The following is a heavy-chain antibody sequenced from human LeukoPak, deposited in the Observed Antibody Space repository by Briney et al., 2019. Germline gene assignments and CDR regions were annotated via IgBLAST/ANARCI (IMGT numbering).Heavy chain of an antibody. D-gene: IGHD4-17*01. V-gene: IGHV3-23*01. CDR1: GFTFSIYA. CDR2: VSDSGGST. Sequence: PGGSLRLSCAASGFTFSIYAMSWVRQAPGKGLEWVSTVSDSGGSTYYADSVKGRFTISRDNSKNTLYLQMNSLRAEDTAVYYCARGTVTFYYYYGMDVWGQGTTVTVSS. J-gene: IGHJ6*02. CDR3: ARGTVTFYYYYGMDV.